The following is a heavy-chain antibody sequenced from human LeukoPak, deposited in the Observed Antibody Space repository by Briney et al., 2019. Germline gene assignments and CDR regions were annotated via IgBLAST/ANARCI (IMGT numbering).Heavy chain of an antibody. CDR1: GFTFSSYA. J-gene: IGHJ6*03. CDR3: AKPPRITIFGENYMDV. CDR2: ISYDGSNK. Sequence: GGSLRLSCAASGFTFSSYAMHWVRQAPGKGLEGVAVISYDGSNKYYADSVKGRFTISRDNSKNTLYLQMNSLRAEDTAVYYCAKPPRITIFGENYMDVWGKGTTVTVSS. V-gene: IGHV3-30-3*02. D-gene: IGHD3-3*01.